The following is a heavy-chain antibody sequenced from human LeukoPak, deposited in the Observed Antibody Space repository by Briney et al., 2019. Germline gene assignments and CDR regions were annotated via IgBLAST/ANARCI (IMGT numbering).Heavy chain of an antibody. CDR3: AREDYGDFNWFDP. J-gene: IGHJ5*02. V-gene: IGHV4-59*01. D-gene: IGHD4-17*01. Sequence: PSETLSLTCTVPGGSISSYYWGWIRQPPGKGLEWIGYISYNGGTNYNPSLKSRVTISVDTSKNHFSLKLSSVTAADTAVYYCAREDYGDFNWFDPWGQGTLVTVSS. CDR2: ISYNGGT. CDR1: GGSISSYY.